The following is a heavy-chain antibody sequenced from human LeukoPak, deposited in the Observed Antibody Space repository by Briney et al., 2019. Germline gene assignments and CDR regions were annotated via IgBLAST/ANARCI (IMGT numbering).Heavy chain of an antibody. V-gene: IGHV4-38-2*01. D-gene: IGHD1-26*01. CDR1: GYSLSNGFY. J-gene: IGHJ4*02. CDR2: ISHTGNT. Sequence: ASETLSLTCAVSGYSLSNGFYWGWIRQPPGKGLEWIGSISHTGNTYYNPSLKSRLTISVDTSKNQFSLQLRSVTAADTAVYYCARLRYSGSSLGAFDYWGQGTLVTVSS. CDR3: ARLRYSGSSLGAFDY.